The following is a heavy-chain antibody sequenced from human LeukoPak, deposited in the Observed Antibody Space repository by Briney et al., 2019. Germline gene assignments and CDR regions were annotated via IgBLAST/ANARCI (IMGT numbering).Heavy chain of an antibody. J-gene: IGHJ4*02. D-gene: IGHD3-22*01. CDR1: GYTFTSYG. V-gene: IGHV1-18*01. Sequence: ASVKVSCKASGYTFTSYGISWVRQAPGQGLEWMGWISAYNGNTNYAQKLQGRVTITTDTSTSTAYMELSSLRSDDTAVYYCARVPDSSGYYYPIDYWGQGTLVTVSS. CDR2: ISAYNGNT. CDR3: ARVPDSSGYYYPIDY.